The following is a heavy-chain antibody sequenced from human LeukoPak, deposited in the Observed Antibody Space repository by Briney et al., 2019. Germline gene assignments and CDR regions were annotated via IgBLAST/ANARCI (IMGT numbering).Heavy chain of an antibody. V-gene: IGHV1-69*04. CDR1: GGTFSSYA. CDR3: ARDQDGAGRATYYHYGMDV. D-gene: IGHD2-15*01. Sequence: ASVKVSCKASGGTFSSYAISWVRQAPGQGLEWMGRIIPILGIANYAQKFQGRVTITADKSTSTAYMELSSLRSEDTAVYYCARDQDGAGRATYYHYGMDVWGQGTTVTVSS. J-gene: IGHJ6*02. CDR2: IIPILGIA.